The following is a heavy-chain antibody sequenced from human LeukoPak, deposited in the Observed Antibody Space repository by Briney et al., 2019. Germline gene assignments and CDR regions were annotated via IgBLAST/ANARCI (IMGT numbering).Heavy chain of an antibody. D-gene: IGHD3-10*01. CDR1: GFTFSGYW. CDR2: IWYDGSNK. CDR3: AKDGALWFGGTTVDY. V-gene: IGHV3-33*06. J-gene: IGHJ4*02. Sequence: AGGSLRLSCAASGFTFSGYWMSWVRQAPGKGLEWVAVIWYDGSNKYYADSVKGRFTISRDNSKNTLYLQMNSLRAEDTAVYYCAKDGALWFGGTTVDYWGQGTLVTVSS.